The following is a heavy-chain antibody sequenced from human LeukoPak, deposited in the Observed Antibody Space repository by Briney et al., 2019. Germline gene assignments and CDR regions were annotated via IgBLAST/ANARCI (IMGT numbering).Heavy chain of an antibody. CDR1: GITIRNYG. D-gene: IGHD3-10*01. V-gene: IGHV3-23*03. CDR2: IYSGGST. CDR3: AKDRITMVRGVIIPI. Sequence: PPGGSLRLSCAASGITIRNYGMSWVRQAPGKGLEWVSVIYSGGSTYYADSVKGRFTISRDNSKNTLYLQMNSLRAEDTAVYYCAKDRITMVRGVIIPIWGQGTLVTVSS. J-gene: IGHJ4*02.